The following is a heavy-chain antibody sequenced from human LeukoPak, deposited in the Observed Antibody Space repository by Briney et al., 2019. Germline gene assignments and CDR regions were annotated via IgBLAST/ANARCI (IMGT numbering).Heavy chain of an antibody. J-gene: IGHJ5*02. CDR1: GGSISSSSYS. CDR2: IFYSGIT. D-gene: IGHD1-14*01. CDR3: ARGLGGMARRWFDP. Sequence: SETLSLTCTVSGGSISSSSYSWGWIRQPPGKGLEWIGSIFYSGITYYNPSLTSRVTISVDTSKNQFSLKLSSVTAADTAVYYCARGLGGMARRWFDPWGQGTLVTVSS. V-gene: IGHV4-39*01.